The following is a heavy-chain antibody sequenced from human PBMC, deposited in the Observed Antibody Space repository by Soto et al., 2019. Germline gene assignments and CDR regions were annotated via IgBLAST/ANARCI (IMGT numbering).Heavy chain of an antibody. CDR1: GFTFGDYA. J-gene: IGHJ6*02. D-gene: IGHD6-6*01. CDR3: TRDSRPIEYSSSYENYYYYYGMDV. Sequence: HPGGSLRLSCTASGFTFGDYAMSWVRQAPGKGLEWVGFIRSKAYGGTTEYAASVKGRFTISRDDSKSIAYLQMNSLKTEDTAVYYCTRDSRPIEYSSSYENYYYYYGMDVWGQGTTVTVSS. V-gene: IGHV3-49*04. CDR2: IRSKAYGGTT.